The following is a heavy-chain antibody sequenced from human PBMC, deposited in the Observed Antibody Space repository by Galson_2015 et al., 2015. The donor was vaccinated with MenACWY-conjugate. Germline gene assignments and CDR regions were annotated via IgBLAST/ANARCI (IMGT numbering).Heavy chain of an antibody. CDR3: ARGYSSGWSAEYFQH. CDR2: VHFSGKT. J-gene: IGHJ1*01. CDR1: SGTITSYY. Sequence: SETLSLTCTVSSGTITSYYWSWIRQPPGKGLEWIGYVHFSGKTNYNPSLKSRFTMSVDTSKNRLSLNLSSVTAADTAVYYCARGYSSGWSAEYFQHWGQGTLVSVSS. D-gene: IGHD6-19*01. V-gene: IGHV4-59*01.